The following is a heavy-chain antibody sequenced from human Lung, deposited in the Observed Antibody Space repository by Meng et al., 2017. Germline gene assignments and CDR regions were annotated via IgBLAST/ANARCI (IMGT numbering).Heavy chain of an antibody. CDR1: GYNFPDYW. V-gene: IGHV1-2*06. CDR3: ARDEDISAAGKLFGDY. J-gene: IGHJ4*02. CDR2: IDPKSGDT. D-gene: IGHD6-13*01. Sequence: VQLVPSGAEVKKPGASVKVSCKPSGYNFPDYWLHWVRRAPGQGLEWMGRIDPKSGDTHYAQRFQGRVTMTGDTSISTAYMELSGLRSDDTAMYHCARDEDISAAGKLFGDYWGQGTLVTVSS.